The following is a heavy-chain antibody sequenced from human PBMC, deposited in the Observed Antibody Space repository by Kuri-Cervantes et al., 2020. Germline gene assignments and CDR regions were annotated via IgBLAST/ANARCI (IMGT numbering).Heavy chain of an antibody. V-gene: IGHV1-69*13. CDR1: GGSFSSYA. D-gene: IGHD3-3*01. Sequence: AVKVSCKASGGSFSSYAIIWVRQAPGQGLEWMGGIIPIFGTANYAQKFQGRVTITADESTSTAYMELSSLRSEDTAVYYCARVAGRITIFGVVIEGGAFDIWGQGTMVTVSS. CDR2: IIPIFGTA. J-gene: IGHJ3*02. CDR3: ARVAGRITIFGVVIEGGAFDI.